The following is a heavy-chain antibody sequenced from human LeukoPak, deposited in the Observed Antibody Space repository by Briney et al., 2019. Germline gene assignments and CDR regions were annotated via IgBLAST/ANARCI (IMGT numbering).Heavy chain of an antibody. CDR2: IYSGGST. V-gene: IGHV3-53*01. CDR1: GFTFSSYG. D-gene: IGHD2-2*01. J-gene: IGHJ5*02. Sequence: GGSLRLSCAASGFTFSSYGMHWVRQGPGKGLEWVSVIYSGGSTYYADSVKGRFTISRDNSKNTLYLQMNSLRAEDTAVYYCARGGVVALKHWFDPWGQGTLVTVSS. CDR3: ARGGVVALKHWFDP.